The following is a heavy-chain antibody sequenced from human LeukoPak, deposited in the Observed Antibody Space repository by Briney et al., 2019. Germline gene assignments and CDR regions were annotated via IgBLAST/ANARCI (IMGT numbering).Heavy chain of an antibody. Sequence: GSLRLSCAASGFTFSDYYMSWIRQAPGKGLEWVSYISSSGSTIYYADSMKGRFTISRDNAKNSLYLQMNNLRGEDTAIYYCVRDATLIPGTVYFDYWGQGALVTVSS. J-gene: IGHJ4*02. V-gene: IGHV3-11*04. CDR2: ISSSGSTI. CDR3: VRDATLIPGTVYFDY. CDR1: GFTFSDYY. D-gene: IGHD2-15*01.